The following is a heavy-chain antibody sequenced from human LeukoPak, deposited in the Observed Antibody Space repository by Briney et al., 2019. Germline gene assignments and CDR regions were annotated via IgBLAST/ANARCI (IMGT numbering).Heavy chain of an antibody. Sequence: ASVKVSCKASGYTFTGYHMHWVRQAPGQGLEWMGWINPNSGGTNYAQKFQGRVTMTRDTSISTAYMELSRLRSDDTAGYYCARSPLWFGELYSDYWGQGTLVTVSS. J-gene: IGHJ4*02. CDR1: GYTFTGYH. CDR2: INPNSGGT. D-gene: IGHD3-10*01. V-gene: IGHV1-2*02. CDR3: ARSPLWFGELYSDY.